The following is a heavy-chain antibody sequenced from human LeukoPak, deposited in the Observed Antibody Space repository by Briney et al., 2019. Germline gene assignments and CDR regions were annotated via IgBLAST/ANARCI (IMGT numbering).Heavy chain of an antibody. CDR3: AKGAYDYIEMGYIDY. Sequence: GGSLRLSCAASGFRFSNYAMNWVRQAPGKGLEWVSLIIGSSGATFYADSVKGRFTISRDNSKNTLFLQMNSLRAEDTALYYCAKGAYDYIEMGYIDYWGQGTLVTVSS. J-gene: IGHJ4*02. D-gene: IGHD5-12*01. CDR1: GFRFSNYA. V-gene: IGHV3-23*01. CDR2: IIGSSGAT.